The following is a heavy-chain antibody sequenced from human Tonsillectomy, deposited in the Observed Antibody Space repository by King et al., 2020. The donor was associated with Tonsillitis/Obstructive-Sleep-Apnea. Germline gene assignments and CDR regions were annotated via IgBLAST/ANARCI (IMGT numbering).Heavy chain of an antibody. D-gene: IGHD6-19*01. J-gene: IGHJ5*02. Sequence: VQRVESGGGLIQPGGSLRLSCAASGFTVSSNYMSWVRQAPGKGLEWVSVIYSGGSTYYADSVKGRFTISRDNSKNKMYLQMNSLRAEDTAVYYCARGFSVAANWFDHWGQGTLVTVSS. CDR2: IYSGGST. CDR3: ARGFSVAANWFDH. V-gene: IGHV3-53*01. CDR1: GFTVSSNY.